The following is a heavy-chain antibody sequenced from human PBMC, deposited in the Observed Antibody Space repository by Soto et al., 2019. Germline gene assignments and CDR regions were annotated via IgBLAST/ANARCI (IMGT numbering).Heavy chain of an antibody. CDR2: ISYEGSNK. V-gene: IGHV3-30-3*01. D-gene: IGHD5-18*01. CDR1: GFTFSSYA. J-gene: IGHJ4*02. Sequence: GGSLRPFCAASGFTFSSYAMHWVRQAPGTGLEWVAVISYEGSNKYYADSVKGRFTIYRDNSKNTLYLQMNSLRTEDTAVYYCARVLGGMDTVPIDYWGQGELVTVS. CDR3: ARVLGGMDTVPIDY.